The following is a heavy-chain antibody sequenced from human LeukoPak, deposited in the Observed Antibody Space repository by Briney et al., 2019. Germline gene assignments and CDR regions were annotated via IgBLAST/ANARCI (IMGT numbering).Heavy chain of an antibody. Sequence: SETLSLTCSVSGDSMTDFDWSWIRQPAGKGLEWIGQVFTSGSATYNSSLKSRLTISLDKSNNQVSLKLISVTAADSAVYCCARHSPSGWYYFDSWGQGVMVIVSS. D-gene: IGHD6-19*01. CDR1: GDSMTDFD. CDR2: VFTSGSA. J-gene: IGHJ4*02. CDR3: ARHSPSGWYYFDS. V-gene: IGHV4-4*07.